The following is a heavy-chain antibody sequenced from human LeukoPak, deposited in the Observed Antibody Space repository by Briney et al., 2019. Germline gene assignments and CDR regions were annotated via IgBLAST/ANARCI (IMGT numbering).Heavy chain of an antibody. Sequence: GSLSLSCAASGFILSSYGMRLVRQAPGKGLEWGSAISGSGGSTYYADPVKGRFTISRDNSKNTLYLQMNSLRAEDTAVYYCAKVRAQDTAMAKYYFDYWGQGTLVTVSS. CDR2: ISGSGGST. D-gene: IGHD5-18*01. CDR3: AKVRAQDTAMAKYYFDY. CDR1: GFILSSYG. J-gene: IGHJ4*02. V-gene: IGHV3-23*01.